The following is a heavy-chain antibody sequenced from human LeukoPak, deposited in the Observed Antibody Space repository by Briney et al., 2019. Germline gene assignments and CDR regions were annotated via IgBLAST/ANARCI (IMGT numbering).Heavy chain of an antibody. CDR2: IYSSGST. CDR3: ARVFDSGSQAYFYYMDV. Sequence: PSETLSLTCTVSGGSISSYYWSWIRQPPGKGLEWIGYIYSSGSTNYNPSLKSRVTMSVDTSKNQFSLKVSSVTAADTAVYYCARVFDSGSQAYFYYMDVWDKGTTVTISS. V-gene: IGHV4-59*01. J-gene: IGHJ6*03. CDR1: GGSISSYY. D-gene: IGHD3-10*01.